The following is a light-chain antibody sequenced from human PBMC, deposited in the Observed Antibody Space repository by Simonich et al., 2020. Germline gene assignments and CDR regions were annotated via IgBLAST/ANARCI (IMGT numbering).Light chain of an antibody. Sequence: QSALTQPASVSGSPGQSITISCTGTSIDVGGYNYVSWYQHHPGKAPKLMINDVSKRPAGVSHRFSGSKSGHTASLTVSGLQAEDEADYYCSSYTGSSTWVFGGGTKLTVL. CDR2: DVS. J-gene: IGLJ3*02. V-gene: IGLV2-14*03. CDR3: SSYTGSSTWV. CDR1: SIDVGGYNY.